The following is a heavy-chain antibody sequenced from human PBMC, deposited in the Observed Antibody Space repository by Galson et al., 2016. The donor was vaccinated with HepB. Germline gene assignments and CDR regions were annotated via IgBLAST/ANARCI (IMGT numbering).Heavy chain of an antibody. D-gene: IGHD2-15*01. CDR1: GFSVSDNY. J-gene: IGHJ1*01. CDR3: ATRLGYCRGGTCFGRY. CDR2: IYSDGRT. V-gene: IGHV3-53*01. Sequence: SLRLSCAVSGFSVSDNYMSWVRQAPGKGLEWVSLIYSDGRTDHAESVKGRFTISRDNTKNTVYLQMNSLRVEDSAIYYCATRLGYCRGGTCFGRYWGQGSLVIVS.